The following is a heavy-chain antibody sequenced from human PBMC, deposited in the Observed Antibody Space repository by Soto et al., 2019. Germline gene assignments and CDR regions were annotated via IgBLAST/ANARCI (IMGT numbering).Heavy chain of an antibody. CDR2: IYYSGST. CDR1: GGSISSYY. D-gene: IGHD2-15*01. Sequence: SETLSLTCTVSGGSISSYYWSWIRQPPGKGLEWIGYIYYSGSTNYNPSLKSRVTISVDTSKNQFSLKLSSVTAADTAVYYCARVEPGLGYCSGWGQGTLVTVSS. V-gene: IGHV4-59*01. J-gene: IGHJ4*02. CDR3: ARVEPGLGYCSG.